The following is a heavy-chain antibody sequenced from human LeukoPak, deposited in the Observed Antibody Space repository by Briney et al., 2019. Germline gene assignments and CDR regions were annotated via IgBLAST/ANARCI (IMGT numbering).Heavy chain of an antibody. J-gene: IGHJ4*02. V-gene: IGHV4-39*07. CDR3: ARATPQWLPPYLDY. CDR1: GGSISSSSYY. D-gene: IGHD6-19*01. CDR2: IYYSGST. Sequence: SETLSLTCTVSGGSISSSSYYWGWIRQPPGKGLEWIGSIYYSGSTNYNPSLKSRVTISVDTSKNQFSLKLSSVTAADTAVYYCARATPQWLPPYLDYWGQGTLVTVSS.